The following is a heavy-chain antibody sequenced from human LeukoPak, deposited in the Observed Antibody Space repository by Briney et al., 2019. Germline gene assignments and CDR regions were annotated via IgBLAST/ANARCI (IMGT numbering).Heavy chain of an antibody. D-gene: IGHD3-22*01. Sequence: PSETLSLTCAVYGGSFSGYYWSWIRQPPGKGLEWIGEINHSGSTNYNPSLKSRVTISVDTSKKQFSLKLSSVTAADTAVYYCVTYYFDSSGPKKNYWGQGTLVTVSS. CDR2: INHSGST. CDR3: VTYYFDSSGPKKNY. CDR1: GGSFSGYY. J-gene: IGHJ4*02. V-gene: IGHV4-34*01.